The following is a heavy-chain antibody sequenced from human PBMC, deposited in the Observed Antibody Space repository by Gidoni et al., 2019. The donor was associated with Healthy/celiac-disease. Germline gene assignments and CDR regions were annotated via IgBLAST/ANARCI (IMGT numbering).Heavy chain of an antibody. D-gene: IGHD2-15*01. Sequence: QVQLVLSGAEVKKPGSSVKVSCKASGGTFSSYAISWVRQAPGQGLEWMGGIIPIFGTANYAQKCQGRVTITADESTSTAYMELSSLRSEDTAVYYCAREGMTTPHPFDYWGQGTLVTVSS. V-gene: IGHV1-69*01. CDR1: GGTFSSYA. CDR2: IIPIFGTA. CDR3: AREGMTTPHPFDY. J-gene: IGHJ4*02.